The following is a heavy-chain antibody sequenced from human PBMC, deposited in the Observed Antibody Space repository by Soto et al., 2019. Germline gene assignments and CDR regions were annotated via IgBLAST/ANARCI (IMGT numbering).Heavy chain of an antibody. Sequence: PGGSLRLSCAASGFTFSNAWMNWVRQAPGKGLEWVGRIKSKTDGGTTDYAAPVKGRFTISRDDSKNTLYLQMNSLKTEDTAVYYCTTPRPYDSSFFDYWGQGTLVTVYS. J-gene: IGHJ4*02. CDR2: IKSKTDGGTT. CDR3: TTPRPYDSSFFDY. D-gene: IGHD3-22*01. CDR1: GFTFSNAW. V-gene: IGHV3-15*07.